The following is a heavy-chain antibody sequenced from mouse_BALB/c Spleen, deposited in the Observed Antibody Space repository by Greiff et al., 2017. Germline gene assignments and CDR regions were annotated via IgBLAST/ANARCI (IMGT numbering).Heavy chain of an antibody. CDR1: GYSFTGYN. V-gene: IGHV1S135*01. Sequence: VQLQQSGPELGKPGASVKISCKASGYSFTGYNMYWVKQSHRKSLEWIGYIDPYNGGTSYNQKFKGKATLTVDKSSSTAYMHLNSLTSEDSAVYYCARSSDNYYAMDYWGQGTSVTVSS. CDR3: ARSSDNYYAMDY. CDR2: IDPYNGGT. J-gene: IGHJ4*01.